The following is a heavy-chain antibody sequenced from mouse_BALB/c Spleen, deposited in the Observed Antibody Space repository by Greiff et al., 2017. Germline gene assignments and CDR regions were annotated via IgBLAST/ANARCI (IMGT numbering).Heavy chain of an antibody. V-gene: IGHV1-54*01. J-gene: IGHJ4*01. D-gene: IGHD2-4*01. CDR1: GYAFTNYL. CDR3: ASTMILLYAMDY. CDR2: INPGSGGT. Sequence: QVQLQQSGAELVRPGTSVKVSCKASGYAFTNYLIEWVKRRPGQGLEWIGVINPGSGGTNYNEKFKGKATLTADKSSSTAYMQLSSLTSDDSAVYFCASTMILLYAMDYWGQGTSVTVSS.